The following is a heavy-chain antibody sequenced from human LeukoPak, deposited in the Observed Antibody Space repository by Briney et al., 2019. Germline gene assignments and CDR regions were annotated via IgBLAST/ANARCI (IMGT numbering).Heavy chain of an antibody. Sequence: GGSLRLSRAASGFTFSSYSMNWVRQAPGKGLEWVSYISSSSSTTYYADSVKGRFTISRDNSKNTLYLQMNSLRAEDTAVYYCARRGAIVATIRGAFDIWGQGTMVTVSS. CDR2: ISSSSSTT. J-gene: IGHJ3*02. V-gene: IGHV3-48*01. CDR1: GFTFSSYS. CDR3: ARRGAIVATIRGAFDI. D-gene: IGHD5-12*01.